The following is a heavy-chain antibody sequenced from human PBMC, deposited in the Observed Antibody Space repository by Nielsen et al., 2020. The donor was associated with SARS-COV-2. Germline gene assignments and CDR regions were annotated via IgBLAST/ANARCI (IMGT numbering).Heavy chain of an antibody. Sequence: GESLKISCAASGFTFSSYGMHWVRQAPGKGLEWVAVIWYDGSNKYYADSVKGRFTISRDNSKNTLYLQMNSLRAEDTAVYYCAREKIVALDYWGQGTLVTVSS. V-gene: IGHV3-33*01. CDR3: AREKIVALDY. CDR1: GFTFSSYG. D-gene: IGHD5-12*01. CDR2: IWYDGSNK. J-gene: IGHJ4*02.